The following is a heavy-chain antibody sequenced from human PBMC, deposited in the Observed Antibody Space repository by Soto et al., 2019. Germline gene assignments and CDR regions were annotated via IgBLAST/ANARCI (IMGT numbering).Heavy chain of an antibody. Sequence: SETLSLTCTVSGGSISSYYWSWIRQPPGKGLEWIGYIYYSGSTNYNPSLKSRVTISVDTSKNQFSLKLSSVTAADTAVYYCASQHYYDSSGYYVVYWGQGTLVTVSS. CDR1: GGSISSYY. J-gene: IGHJ4*02. V-gene: IGHV4-59*08. CDR2: IYYSGST. CDR3: ASQHYYDSSGYYVVY. D-gene: IGHD3-22*01.